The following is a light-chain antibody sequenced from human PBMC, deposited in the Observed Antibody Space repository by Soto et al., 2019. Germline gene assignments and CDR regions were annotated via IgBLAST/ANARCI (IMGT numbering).Light chain of an antibody. J-gene: IGLJ2*01. CDR3: SSYAGGDSFGVI. CDR1: NIGSKS. V-gene: IGLV3-21*02. CDR2: DDS. Sequence: SYELTQPPSVSVAPGQTARITCGGNNIGSKSVHWYQQKPGQAPVLVVYDDSDRPSGIPERFSGSKSGNTASLTVSGLRADDEAVYHCSSYAGGDSFGVIFGGGTKLTVL.